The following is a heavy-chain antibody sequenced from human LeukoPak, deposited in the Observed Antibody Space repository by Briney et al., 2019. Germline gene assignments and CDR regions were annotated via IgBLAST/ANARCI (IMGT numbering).Heavy chain of an antibody. Sequence: PGGSLRLSCAASGFTFSSYAMHWVRQAPGKGLEWVAVISYDGSNKYYADSVKGRFTISRDNSKNTLYLQMNSLRAEDTALYYCAKAAAAGPNSDYYYYMDVWGKGTTVTISS. J-gene: IGHJ6*03. D-gene: IGHD6-13*01. CDR1: GFTFSSYA. CDR3: AKAAAAGPNSDYYYYMDV. V-gene: IGHV3-30*04. CDR2: ISYDGSNK.